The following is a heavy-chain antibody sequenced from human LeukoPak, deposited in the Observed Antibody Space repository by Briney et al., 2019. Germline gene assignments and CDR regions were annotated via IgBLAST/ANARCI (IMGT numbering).Heavy chain of an antibody. J-gene: IGHJ4*02. Sequence: PSETLSLTCTVSGGSISSSSYYWGWIRQPPGKGLEWIGSIYYSGSTYYNPSLKSRVTISVDTSKNQFSLKLSSVTAADTAVYYCARGRSYYDSSGYDYRLDYWGQGTLVTVSS. D-gene: IGHD3-22*01. CDR1: GGSISSSSYY. CDR3: ARGRSYYDSSGYDYRLDY. CDR2: IYYSGST. V-gene: IGHV4-39*07.